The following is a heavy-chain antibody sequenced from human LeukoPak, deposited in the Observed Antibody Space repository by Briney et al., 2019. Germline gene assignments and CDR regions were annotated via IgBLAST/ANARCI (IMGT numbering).Heavy chain of an antibody. V-gene: IGHV3-30-3*01. CDR1: GFTFSGSA. CDR3: ARDIVVVPAAAYYYYYGMDV. CDR2: ISYDGSNK. D-gene: IGHD2-2*01. J-gene: IGHJ6*02. Sequence: GGSLRLSCATSGFTFSGSAMHWVRQAPGKGLEWVAVISYDGSNKYYADSVKGRFTISRDNSKNTLYLQMNSLRAEDTAVYYCARDIVVVPAAAYYYYYGMDVWGQGTTVTVSS.